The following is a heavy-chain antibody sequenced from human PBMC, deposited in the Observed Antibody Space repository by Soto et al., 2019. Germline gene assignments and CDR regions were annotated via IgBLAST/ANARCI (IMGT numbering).Heavy chain of an antibody. J-gene: IGHJ6*03. CDR2: IYYSGST. V-gene: IGHV4-39*01. CDR3: ARVVPAAPPYYYYYYMDV. CDR1: GGSISSSSYY. D-gene: IGHD2-2*01. Sequence: QLQLQESGPGLVKPSETLSLTCTVSGGSISSSSYYWGWIRQPPGKGLEWIGSIYYSGSTYYNPSLKSRVTISVDTSKNQFSLKLSSVTAADTAVYYCARVVPAAPPYYYYYYMDVWGKGTTVTVSS.